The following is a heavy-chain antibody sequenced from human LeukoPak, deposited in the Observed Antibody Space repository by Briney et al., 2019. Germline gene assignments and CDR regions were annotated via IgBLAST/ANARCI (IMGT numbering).Heavy chain of an antibody. J-gene: IGHJ4*02. D-gene: IGHD6-13*01. CDR3: ARDRPGGSSLDY. Sequence: SETLSLTCTVSGGSISSYYWSWIRQSPGKGLEWIAYIHSSGSTSYNPSLKSRVTISVDTSKNESSLKLTSVNAADTAVYYCARDRPGGSSLDYWGQGTLVTVSS. CDR2: IHSSGST. CDR1: GGSISSYY. V-gene: IGHV4-59*01.